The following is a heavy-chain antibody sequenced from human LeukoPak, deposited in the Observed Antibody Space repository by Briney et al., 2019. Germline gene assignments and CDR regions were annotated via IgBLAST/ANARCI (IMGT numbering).Heavy chain of an antibody. V-gene: IGHV1-69*05. CDR3: ARSSVATISSSY. CDR1: GGTSSSYA. CDR2: IIPIFGTA. D-gene: IGHD5-12*01. J-gene: IGHJ4*02. Sequence: ASVKVSCKASGGTSSSYAISWVRQAPGQGLEWMGRIIPIFGTANYAQKFQGRVTITTDESTSTAYMELSSLRSEDTAVYYCARSSVATISSSYWGQGTLVTVSS.